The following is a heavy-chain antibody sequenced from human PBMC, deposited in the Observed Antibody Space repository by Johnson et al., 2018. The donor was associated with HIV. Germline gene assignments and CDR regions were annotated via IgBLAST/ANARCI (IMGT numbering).Heavy chain of an antibody. CDR1: GFTFGDYA. CDR2: IRSKAYGGIT. Sequence: VQLMESGGGLVQPGRSLRLSCTASGFTFGDYAMSWFRQAPGKGLEWVGFIRSKAYGGITEYAASVKGRFTISRDDSKSIAYLQMNSLKTEDTAVYYCTRVKDETYSSASRWAFDIWGQGTMVTVSS. J-gene: IGHJ3*02. D-gene: IGHD6-19*01. V-gene: IGHV3-49*03. CDR3: TRVKDETYSSASRWAFDI.